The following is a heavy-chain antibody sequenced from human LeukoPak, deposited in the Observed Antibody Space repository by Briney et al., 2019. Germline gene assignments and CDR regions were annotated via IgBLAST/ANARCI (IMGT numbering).Heavy chain of an antibody. CDR2: ITGSGGST. D-gene: IGHD3-22*01. CDR1: GFTFSSYA. V-gene: IGHV3-23*01. CDR3: AKRDSSGYYFFDY. J-gene: IGHJ4*02. Sequence: GGSLRLSCAASGFTFSSYAMSWVRQAPGKGLEWVSIITGSGGSTYYADSVKGRFTPSRDNSKNTLYLQMNGLRAEDTAVNYCAKRDSSGYYFFDYWGQGTLVTVSS.